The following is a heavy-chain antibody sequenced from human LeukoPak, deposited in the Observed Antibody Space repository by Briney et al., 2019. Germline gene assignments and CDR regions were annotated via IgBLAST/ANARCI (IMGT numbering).Heavy chain of an antibody. J-gene: IGHJ4*02. D-gene: IGHD2-15*01. CDR2: IYNRGST. CDR3: ASETPGGSIDFDY. V-gene: IGHV4-61*03. CDR1: GDSVSSNSHY. Sequence: SETLSLTCAVSGDSVSSNSHYWMWIRQPPGKGLEWIGYIYNRGSTKYNPSLKSRVTMSVDTSKNHFSLKLNSVTAADTAVYYCASETPGGSIDFDYWGQGTLVTVSS.